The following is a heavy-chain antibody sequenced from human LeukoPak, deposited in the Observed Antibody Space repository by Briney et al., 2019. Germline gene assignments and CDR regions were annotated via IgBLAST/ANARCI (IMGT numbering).Heavy chain of an antibody. CDR2: ISYDGSNK. CDR3: AREFVKWLHPNDHNFDY. Sequence: PGGSLRLSCAASGFTFSSYAMHWVRQAPGKGLEWVAVISYDGSNKYYADSVKGRFTISRDNSKNTLYLQMNSLRAEDTAVYYCAREFVKWLHPNDHNFDYWGQGTLVTVFS. J-gene: IGHJ4*02. D-gene: IGHD2-8*01. CDR1: GFTFSSYA. V-gene: IGHV3-30*04.